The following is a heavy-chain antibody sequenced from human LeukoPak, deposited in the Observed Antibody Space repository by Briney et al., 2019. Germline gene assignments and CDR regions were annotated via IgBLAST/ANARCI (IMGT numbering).Heavy chain of an antibody. V-gene: IGHV3-21*04. D-gene: IGHD3-16*01. Sequence: GGSLRLSCAASGFIFSIYDMNWVRQAPGKGLEWVSCISSDGRYIYSADSVRGRFTLSRDNAKNSLYLQMNSLRAEDTALYYCAKDGTGILGPGAFDIWGQGTMGTVSS. CDR1: GFIFSIYD. CDR3: AKDGTGILGPGAFDI. J-gene: IGHJ3*02. CDR2: ISSDGRYI.